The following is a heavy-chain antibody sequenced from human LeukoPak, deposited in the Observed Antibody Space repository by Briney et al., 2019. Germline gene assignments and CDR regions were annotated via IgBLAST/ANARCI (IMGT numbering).Heavy chain of an antibody. Sequence: GGSLRLSCAASGFTFSSYGMHWVRQAPGKGLEWVAFIRYDGSNKYYADSVKGRFTISRDNSKNTLYLQMNSLRAEDTAVYYCAKGGAVVVPAATRTFDYWGQGTLVTVSS. J-gene: IGHJ4*02. CDR3: AKGGAVVVPAATRTFDY. V-gene: IGHV3-30*02. D-gene: IGHD2-2*01. CDR2: IRYDGSNK. CDR1: GFTFSSYG.